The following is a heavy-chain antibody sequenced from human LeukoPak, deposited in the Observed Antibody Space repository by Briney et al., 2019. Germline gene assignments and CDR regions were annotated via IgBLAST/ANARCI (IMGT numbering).Heavy chain of an antibody. Sequence: VKVSCKASGSTFSSYAISWVRQAPGQGLEWMGGIIPIFGTANYAQKFQGRVTITADESTSTAYMELSSLRSEDTAVYYCARGHSGSYHTAGFDYWGQGTLVTVSS. CDR2: IIPIFGTA. D-gene: IGHD1-26*01. V-gene: IGHV1-69*13. CDR3: ARGHSGSYHTAGFDY. J-gene: IGHJ4*02. CDR1: GSTFSSYA.